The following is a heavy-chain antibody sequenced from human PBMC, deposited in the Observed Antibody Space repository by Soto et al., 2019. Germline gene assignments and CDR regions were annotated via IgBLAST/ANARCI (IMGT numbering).Heavy chain of an antibody. V-gene: IGHV4-31*03. CDR3: ARVGRVPAAYSLRYMDV. Sequence: QVQLQESGPGLVKPSQTLSLTCTVSGGSISSGGYYWSWIRQHPGKGLEWIGYIYYSGSTYYNPSLKSRVTISVDTSKNQFSLKLSSVTAADTAVYYCARVGRVPAAYSLRYMDVWGKGTTVTVSS. CDR2: IYYSGST. J-gene: IGHJ6*03. CDR1: GGSISSGGYY. D-gene: IGHD2-2*01.